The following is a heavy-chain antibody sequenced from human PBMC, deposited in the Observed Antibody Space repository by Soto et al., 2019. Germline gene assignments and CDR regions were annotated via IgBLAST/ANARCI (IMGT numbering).Heavy chain of an antibody. V-gene: IGHV5-51*01. CDR2: IYPGDSDT. CDR1: GYDFTTYW. J-gene: IGHJ6*02. D-gene: IGHD3-9*01. Sequence: GESLTISCKGSGYDFTTYWIGWVRQLPGKGLEWMGIIYPGDSDTRYSPSFQGQVTISADSSISTAYLQWSSLKASDTAMYYCARRRNDFLTCCYRYYGMDVWGQGTTVTVAS. CDR3: ARRRNDFLTCCYRYYGMDV.